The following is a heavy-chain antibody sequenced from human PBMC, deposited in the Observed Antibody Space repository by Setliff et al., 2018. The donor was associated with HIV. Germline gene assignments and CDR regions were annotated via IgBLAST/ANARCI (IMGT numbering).Heavy chain of an antibody. Sequence: ASVKVSCKASGYNFDSFAAIWVRQAPGQGLEWMGWISGYNGQTKDAQKFQGRLIMTTDTATSTSYMEMRSLRSDDTAIYYCARARYGGFDHWGQGSLVTVSS. CDR3: ARARYGGFDH. CDR1: GYNFDSFA. V-gene: IGHV1-18*01. D-gene: IGHD3-16*01. CDR2: ISGYNGQT. J-gene: IGHJ4*02.